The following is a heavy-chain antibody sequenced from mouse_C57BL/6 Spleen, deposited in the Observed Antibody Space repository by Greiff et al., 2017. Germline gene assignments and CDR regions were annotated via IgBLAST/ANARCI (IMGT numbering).Heavy chain of an antibody. CDR1: GYAFSSSW. CDR2: IYPGDGDT. Sequence: QVQLQQSGPELVKPGASVKISCKASGYAFSSSWMNWVKQRPGTGLEWIGRIYPGDGDTNYNGKFKGKATLTADKSSSTAYMQLSSLTSEDSAVYFCARSMGTTLVAPYYYAMDYWGQGTSVTVSS. J-gene: IGHJ4*01. D-gene: IGHD1-1*01. CDR3: ARSMGTTLVAPYYYAMDY. V-gene: IGHV1-82*01.